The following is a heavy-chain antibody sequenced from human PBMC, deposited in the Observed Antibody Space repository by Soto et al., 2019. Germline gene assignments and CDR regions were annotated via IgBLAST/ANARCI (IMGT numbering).Heavy chain of an antibody. D-gene: IGHD2-8*02. J-gene: IGHJ4*02. V-gene: IGHV3-30*03. CDR1: GFTVSSKG. CDR2: ISRDGRTK. Sequence: QVQLVESGGGVVQPGRSLRLSCSVSGFTVSSKGMHWVRQAPGKGLEWVGVISRDGRTKFYADSVEGRFTISKDSSRNTLFLEMDSLRSDDTAVYYCTGEVASGYWGQGTLVTVSS. CDR3: TGEVASGY.